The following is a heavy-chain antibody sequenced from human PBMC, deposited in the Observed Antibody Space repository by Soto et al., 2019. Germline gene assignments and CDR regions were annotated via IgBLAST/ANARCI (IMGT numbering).Heavy chain of an antibody. J-gene: IGHJ6*02. V-gene: IGHV4-59*01. Sequence: SETLSLTCTVSGGFISTYYWSWIRQPPGKGLEWIGYIYYSGSTNYNPSLKSRVTISVDTSKNQFSLKLSSVTAADTAVYYCATSSSPKGLYYYGMDVWGQGTTVTVSS. CDR1: GGFISTYY. D-gene: IGHD6-6*01. CDR2: IYYSGST. CDR3: ATSSSPKGLYYYGMDV.